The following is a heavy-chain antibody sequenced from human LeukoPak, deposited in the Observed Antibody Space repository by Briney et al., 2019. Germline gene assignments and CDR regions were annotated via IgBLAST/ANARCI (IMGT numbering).Heavy chain of an antibody. V-gene: IGHV3-7*03. CDR1: GFTFSRYW. Sequence: PGGSLRLSCAASGFTFSRYWMSWVRQATGKGVEWVANIKQDGSGKYYVDSVKGRFTISRDNAKNSLYLRMNSLRAEDTAVYSCARTGSGSYYVRDYWGQGTLVTVSS. CDR2: IKQDGSGK. D-gene: IGHD3-10*01. CDR3: ARTGSGSYYVRDY. J-gene: IGHJ4*02.